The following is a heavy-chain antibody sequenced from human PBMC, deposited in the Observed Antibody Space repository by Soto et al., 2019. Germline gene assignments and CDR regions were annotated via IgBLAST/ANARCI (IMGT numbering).Heavy chain of an antibody. CDR1: GGSISSGGYY. J-gene: IGHJ4*02. Sequence: LSLTCTVSGGSISSGGYYWSWIRQHPGKGLEWIGYIYYSGSTYYNPSLKSRVTISVDTSKNQFSLKLSSVTAADTAVYYCARGPPSIAAAGSPYYFDYWGQGTLVTVSS. CDR2: IYYSGST. CDR3: ARGPPSIAAAGSPYYFDY. D-gene: IGHD6-13*01. V-gene: IGHV4-31*03.